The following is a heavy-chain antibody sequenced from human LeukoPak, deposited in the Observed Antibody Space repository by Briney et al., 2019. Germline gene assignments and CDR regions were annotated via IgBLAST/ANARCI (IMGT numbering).Heavy chain of an antibody. CDR1: GFNFRDFS. D-gene: IGHD3-10*01. V-gene: IGHV3-43*01. Sequence: PGGSLRLSCAGSGFNFRDFSLHWVRQSPVRGLEWIGLINRDGTREFYGDSVKGRFTISRDNSKNSLYLQMRSLRTEDTALYSCIKAKKGSRFTAFDFWGQGTLVTVSS. J-gene: IGHJ4*02. CDR2: INRDGTRE. CDR3: IKAKKGSRFTAFDF.